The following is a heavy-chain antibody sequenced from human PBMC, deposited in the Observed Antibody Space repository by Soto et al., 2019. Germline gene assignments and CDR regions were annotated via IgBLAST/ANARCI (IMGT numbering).Heavy chain of an antibody. D-gene: IGHD3-22*01. J-gene: IGHJ6*02. V-gene: IGHV4-59*01. CDR2: IYYSGST. CDR3: ARTRRINYYDSSGYYYYYYGMAV. Sequence: PSETLSLTCTVSGGSISSYYWSGILQPPGKGLEWIGYIYYSGSTNYNPSLKSRVTISVDTSKNQFSLKLSSVTAADKAVYYCARTRRINYYDSSGYYYYYYGMAVCGQGTTVTVSS. CDR1: GGSISSYY.